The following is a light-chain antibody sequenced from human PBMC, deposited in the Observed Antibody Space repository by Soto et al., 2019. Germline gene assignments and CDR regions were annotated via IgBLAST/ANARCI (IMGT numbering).Light chain of an antibody. Sequence: EIVLTQSPGTLSLSPGERATLSCRASQSVSSSYLAWYQQKPGQAPRLLIYGASRRATGIPDRFSGSGSGTDFTLTISRLEPEDFAVYYCQQYGGSRAFGQGTRWIS. CDR2: GAS. CDR3: QQYGGSRA. CDR1: QSVSSSY. V-gene: IGKV3-20*01. J-gene: IGKJ1*01.